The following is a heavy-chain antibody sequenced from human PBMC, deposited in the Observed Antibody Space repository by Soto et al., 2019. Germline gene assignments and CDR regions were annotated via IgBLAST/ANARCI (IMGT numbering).Heavy chain of an antibody. Sequence: SVKVSCKASGFTFTSSAMQWVRQARGQRLEWIGWIVVGSGNTNYAQKFQERVTITRDMSTSTAYMELSSLRSEDTAVYYCAAGYYGSGSYIPSDYWGQGTLVTVSS. V-gene: IGHV1-58*02. D-gene: IGHD3-10*01. CDR1: GFTFTSSA. CDR3: AAGYYGSGSYIPSDY. CDR2: IVVGSGNT. J-gene: IGHJ4*02.